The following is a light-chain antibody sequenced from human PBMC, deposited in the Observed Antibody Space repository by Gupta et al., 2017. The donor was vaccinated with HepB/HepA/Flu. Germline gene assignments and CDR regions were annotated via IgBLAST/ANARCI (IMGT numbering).Light chain of an antibody. Sequence: NFMLTHPPSVSGSPGEAVTISCTRSSGSIAGYYVQWYQQRPGSAPNIVIYEEYQRLSGVPEQFSGSIDRYSTAESITISGVKAEDEADYDCQYYAGNDQGVFGGGTRLTVL. V-gene: IGLV6-57*03. J-gene: IGLJ3*02. CDR2: EEY. CDR3: QYYAGNDQGV. CDR1: SGSIAGYY.